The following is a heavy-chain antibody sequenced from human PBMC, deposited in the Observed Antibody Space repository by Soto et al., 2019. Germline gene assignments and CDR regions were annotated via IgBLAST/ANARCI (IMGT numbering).Heavy chain of an antibody. CDR1: GFTFSNYG. D-gene: IGHD3-16*02. CDR2: ISYDGNYK. J-gene: IGHJ4*02. CDR3: AKDMDAFVWGSHRLDS. Sequence: QPVGSLRLSCAASGFTFSNYGMHWVRQAPGKGLEWVAVISYDGNYKYYAESVKGRFTISRDNSKKALYLQMNSLRAEDTAVYYCAKDMDAFVWGSHRLDSWGQGTLVTVSS. V-gene: IGHV3-30*18.